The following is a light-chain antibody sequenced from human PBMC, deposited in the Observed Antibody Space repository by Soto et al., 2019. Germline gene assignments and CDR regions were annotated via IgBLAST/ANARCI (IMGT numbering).Light chain of an antibody. Sequence: EVVMTQSPATVSASPGETANLSCRASQSVTNNLAWFQQRPGQAPRLLIYGASARATGIPARFSASGSGTEFTLTISSLRSEDFAVYYCQQYNNWRPLTFGGGTKVEFK. CDR2: GAS. CDR3: QQYNNWRPLT. J-gene: IGKJ4*01. CDR1: QSVTNN. V-gene: IGKV3D-15*01.